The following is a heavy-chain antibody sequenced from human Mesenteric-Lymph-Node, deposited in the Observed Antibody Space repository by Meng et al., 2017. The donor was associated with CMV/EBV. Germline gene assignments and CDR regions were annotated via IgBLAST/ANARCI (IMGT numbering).Heavy chain of an antibody. CDR2: ISSSSSYI. D-gene: IGHD2-15*01. Sequence: GESLKISCAASGFTFSSYSMNWVRQAPGKGLEWVSSISSSSSYINYADSVKGRFTISRDNAKNSLYLQMNSLRAEDTAVYYCARRVATGDVWGQGTTVTVSS. J-gene: IGHJ6*02. CDR1: GFTFSSYS. CDR3: ARRVATGDV. V-gene: IGHV3-21*01.